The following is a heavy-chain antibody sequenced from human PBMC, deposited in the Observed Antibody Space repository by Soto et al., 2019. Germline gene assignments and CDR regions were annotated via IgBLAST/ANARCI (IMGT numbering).Heavy chain of an antibody. V-gene: IGHV3-23*01. CDR1: GITISNYP. Sequence: EVQLLESGGSLVQPGGSLRLSCAASGITISNYPMSWVRQAPGKGLDWVSGISGSGDRTYYADSAKGRFTISKDISKNSLSLQLDNLGVEDTAVYFCVKDDGGYPSTAAHWGQGTLVTVSS. J-gene: IGHJ1*01. CDR3: VKDDGGYPSTAAH. CDR2: ISGSGDRT. D-gene: IGHD3-22*01.